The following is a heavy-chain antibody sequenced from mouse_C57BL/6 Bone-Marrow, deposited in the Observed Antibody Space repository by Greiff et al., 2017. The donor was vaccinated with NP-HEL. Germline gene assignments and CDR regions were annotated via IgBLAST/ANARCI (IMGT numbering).Heavy chain of an antibody. CDR3: ARENYGRWFAY. CDR2: IYPGDGDT. D-gene: IGHD1-1*01. CDR1: GYAFSSYW. V-gene: IGHV1-80*01. J-gene: IGHJ3*01. Sequence: QVQLKQSGAELVKPGASVKISCKASGYAFSSYWMNWVKQRPGKGLEWIGQIYPGDGDTNYNGKFKGKATLTADKSSNTAYMQLSSLTSEDSAVYFCARENYGRWFAYWGQGTLVTVSA.